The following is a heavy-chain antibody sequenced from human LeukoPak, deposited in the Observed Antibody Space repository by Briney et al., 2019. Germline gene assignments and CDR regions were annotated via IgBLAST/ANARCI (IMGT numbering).Heavy chain of an antibody. V-gene: IGHV1-8*03. CDR1: GGTFSSYA. CDR3: ARVLRYCSSTSCSPMPYNWFDP. D-gene: IGHD2-2*01. J-gene: IGHJ5*02. CDR2: MNPNSGNT. Sequence: ASVKVSCKASGGTFSSYAISWVRQATGQGLEWMGWMNPNSGNTGYAQKFQGRVTITRNTSISTAYMELSSLRSEDTAVYYCARVLRYCSSTSCSPMPYNWFDPWGQGTLVTVSS.